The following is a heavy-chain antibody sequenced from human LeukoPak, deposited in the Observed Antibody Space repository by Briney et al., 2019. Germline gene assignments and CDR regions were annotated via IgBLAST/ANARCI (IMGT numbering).Heavy chain of an antibody. J-gene: IGHJ6*02. V-gene: IGHV3-30-3*01. CDR2: ISYDGSNK. Sequence: GGSLRLSCAASGFTFNSYAMHWVRQAPGKGLDWVAVISYDGSNKYYADSVKGRFTISRDNSKNTLYLQMNSLRAEDTAVYYCAKGVGPLSYYGVDVWGQGTTVTVSS. CDR1: GFTFNSYA. CDR3: AKGVGPLSYYGVDV. D-gene: IGHD3-9*01.